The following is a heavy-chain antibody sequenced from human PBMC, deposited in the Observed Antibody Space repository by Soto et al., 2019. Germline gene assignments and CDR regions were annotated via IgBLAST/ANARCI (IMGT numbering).Heavy chain of an antibody. CDR3: ARDDYGGNSGTAWYFDL. D-gene: IGHD4-17*01. J-gene: IGHJ2*01. V-gene: IGHV1-69*12. CDR2: IIPIFGTA. Sequence: QVQLVQSGAEVKKPGSSVKVSCKASGGTFSSYAISWVRQAPGQGLEWMGGIIPIFGTANYAQKFQGRVTITADESTSTAYMELSSLRSEDTAVYYCARDDYGGNSGTAWYFDLWGRGNLVTVSS. CDR1: GGTFSSYA.